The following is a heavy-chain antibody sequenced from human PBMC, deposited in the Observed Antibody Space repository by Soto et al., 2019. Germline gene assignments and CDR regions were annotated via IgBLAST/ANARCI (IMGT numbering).Heavy chain of an antibody. V-gene: IGHV3-23*01. D-gene: IGHD6-19*01. CDR3: AKGRYRIGWYAPYCDD. J-gene: IGHJ4*02. CDR1: GFTFNSSA. CDR2: TSGGAGST. Sequence: EVQLLEAGGGLVQPGWSLRRSCAASGFTFNSSAMSWVRQAPGKGLEWVSTTSGGAGSTYYADSVKGRFTISRDNSKNTLYLQMNSLRSEDTAVYYCAKGRYRIGWYAPYCDDWCQGTLVTVSS.